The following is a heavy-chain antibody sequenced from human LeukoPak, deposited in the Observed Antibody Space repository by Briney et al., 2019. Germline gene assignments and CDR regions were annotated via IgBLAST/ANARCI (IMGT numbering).Heavy chain of an antibody. CDR2: IYYSGST. CDR1: GGSFSGYY. Sequence: NPSETLSLTCAVYGGSFSGYYWSWIRQPPGKGLEWIGYIYYSGSTNYNPSLKSRVTISVDTSKNQFSLKLSSVTAADTAVYYCARGYDFWSGYYTEHAFDIWGQGTMVTVSS. D-gene: IGHD3-3*01. CDR3: ARGYDFWSGYYTEHAFDI. V-gene: IGHV4-59*01. J-gene: IGHJ3*02.